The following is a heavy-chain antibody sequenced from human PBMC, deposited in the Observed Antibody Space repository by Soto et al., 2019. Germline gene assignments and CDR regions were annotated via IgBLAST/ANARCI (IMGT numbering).Heavy chain of an antibody. CDR2: VHNSGRA. Sequence: PSETLSLTCAVYGGSFSGYYWSWIRQPPGKGLEWIGHVHNSGRADYNPSLRSRVTISVDTSRNQFSLHLNSVTAADTAVYLCARHENGGTYPLAYWGQGTLVTVSS. D-gene: IGHD1-26*01. CDR3: ARHENGGTYPLAY. CDR1: GGSFSGYY. V-gene: IGHV4-34*11. J-gene: IGHJ4*02.